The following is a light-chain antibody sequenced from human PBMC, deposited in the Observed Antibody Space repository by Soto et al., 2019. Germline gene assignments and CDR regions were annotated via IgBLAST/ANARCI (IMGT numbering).Light chain of an antibody. CDR1: QSVASN. Sequence: EIVMTQSPASLSVSPGDGATLSCRASQSVASNVAWYQQKPGQGPRLLIHGASTRAVGVPARFSGSGSGTDFTLTINSLQSEDFAVHYCQQYHNWPPQYTFGQRTKLQIK. CDR2: GAS. CDR3: QQYHNWPPQYT. J-gene: IGKJ2*01. V-gene: IGKV3-15*01.